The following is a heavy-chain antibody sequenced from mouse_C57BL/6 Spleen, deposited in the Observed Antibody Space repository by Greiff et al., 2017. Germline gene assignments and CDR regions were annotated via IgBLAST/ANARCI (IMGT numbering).Heavy chain of an antibody. J-gene: IGHJ2*01. V-gene: IGHV1-55*01. CDR3: ARGYYGSSPFYYLDD. CDR2: IYPGSGST. Sequence: QVQLQQPGAELVQPGASVKMSCKASGYTFTSYWITWVKQRPGQGLEWIGDIYPGSGSTNYNEKFKSKATLTVDTSYSTAYMQLSSLTSEDSAVYYCARGYYGSSPFYYLDDWGKGTTLTVSS. CDR1: GYTFTSYW. D-gene: IGHD1-1*01.